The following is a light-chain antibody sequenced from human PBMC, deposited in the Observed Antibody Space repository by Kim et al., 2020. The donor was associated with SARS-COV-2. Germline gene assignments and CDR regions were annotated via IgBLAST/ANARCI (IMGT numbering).Light chain of an antibody. CDR2: ETS. Sequence: PGERATPSWRASQSVGNSVAWFQQKPGQAPRLLIVETSNRATGIPARFSGSGSGTAFTLTISSLEPEDFAVYYCQQRYNWPLTFGGGTKVEI. V-gene: IGKV3-11*01. J-gene: IGKJ4*01. CDR1: QSVGNS. CDR3: QQRYNWPLT.